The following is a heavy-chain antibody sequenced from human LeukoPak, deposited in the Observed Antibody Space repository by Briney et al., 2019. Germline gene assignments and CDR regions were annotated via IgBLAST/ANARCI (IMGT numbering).Heavy chain of an antibody. D-gene: IGHD3/OR15-3a*01. CDR2: INPSGGST. V-gene: IGHV1-46*01. Sequence: GASVKVSCKASGYTFTSYYMHWVRQAPGQGLEWMGIINPSGGSTSYAQKFQGRVTMTRDMSTSTVYMELSSLRSEDTAVYYCAREATDWPSYYYYMDVWGKGTTVTVSS. CDR1: GYTFTSYY. J-gene: IGHJ6*03. CDR3: AREATDWPSYYYYMDV.